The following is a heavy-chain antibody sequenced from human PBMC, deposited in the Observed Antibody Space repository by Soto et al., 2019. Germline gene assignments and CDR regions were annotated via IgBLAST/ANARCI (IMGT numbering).Heavy chain of an antibody. D-gene: IGHD3-10*01. V-gene: IGHV4-34*01. CDR1: GGSFSGYY. Sequence: SETLSLTCAVYGGSFSGYYWSWIRQPPGKGLEWIGEINHSGSTNYNPSLKSRVTISVDTSKDQFSLKLSSVTAADTAVYYCARVGYRGSGGYYKISRYYYYYYMDVWGKGTTVTVSS. J-gene: IGHJ6*03. CDR2: INHSGST. CDR3: ARVGYRGSGGYYKISRYYYYYYMDV.